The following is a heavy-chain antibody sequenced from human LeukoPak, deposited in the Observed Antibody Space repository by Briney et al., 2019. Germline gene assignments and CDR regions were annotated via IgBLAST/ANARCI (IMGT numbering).Heavy chain of an antibody. V-gene: IGHV5-51*01. D-gene: IGHD6-19*01. CDR2: IYPDDSDT. J-gene: IGHJ4*02. CDR1: GSSFTSYW. CDR3: ARQRRSSGWPNDY. Sequence: GASLQISCKGSGSSFTSYWIAWVRQMPGKGLEWMGIIYPDDSDTRYSPSFQGQVTITADKSISTAYLQWSSLKASDNAMYYCARQRRSSGWPNDYWGQGTLVTVSS.